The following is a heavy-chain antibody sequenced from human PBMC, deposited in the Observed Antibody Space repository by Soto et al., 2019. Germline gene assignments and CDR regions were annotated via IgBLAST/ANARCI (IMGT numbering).Heavy chain of an antibody. D-gene: IGHD3-22*01. J-gene: IGHJ4*02. Sequence: SETLSLTCTVSGGSISSGNYYWSWIRQPPGKGLEWIGEINHSGSTNYSLSLKSRVTISVDTSKNQFSLKLSSVTAADTAVYYCARTKRFKITMIVVVTAIDYWGQGTLVTVSS. CDR2: INHSGST. CDR1: GGSISSGNYY. V-gene: IGHV4-39*07. CDR3: ARTKRFKITMIVVVTAIDY.